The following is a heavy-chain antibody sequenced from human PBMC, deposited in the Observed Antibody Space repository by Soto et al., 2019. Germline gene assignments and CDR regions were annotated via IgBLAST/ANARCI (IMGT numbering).Heavy chain of an antibody. CDR3: ARGARYSNRGSYHYYYMDV. Sequence: GASVKVSCKASGYTFTSYDINWVRQATGQGLEWMGWMNPNSGNTGYAQKFQGRVTMTRNTSISTAYMELSSLRSEDTAVYYCARGARYSNRGSYHYYYMDVWGKGTTVTVSS. CDR2: MNPNSGNT. CDR1: GYTFTSYD. V-gene: IGHV1-8*01. J-gene: IGHJ6*03. D-gene: IGHD4-4*01.